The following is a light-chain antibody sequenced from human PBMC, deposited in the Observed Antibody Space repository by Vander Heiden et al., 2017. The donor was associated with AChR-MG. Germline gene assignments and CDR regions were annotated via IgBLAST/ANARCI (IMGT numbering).Light chain of an antibody. CDR1: SSNIGAGYD. J-gene: IGLJ1*01. Sequence: QSVLTQPPSVSGAPGQRVTISCTGSSSNIGAGYDVHWYHQLPGTAPKLLMYVNNNRPSGVPDRFSGAKSGTSASLAITGLQAEDEADYYCQSYDSTLSGSVFGTGTKVTVL. V-gene: IGLV1-40*01. CDR3: QSYDSTLSGSV. CDR2: VNN.